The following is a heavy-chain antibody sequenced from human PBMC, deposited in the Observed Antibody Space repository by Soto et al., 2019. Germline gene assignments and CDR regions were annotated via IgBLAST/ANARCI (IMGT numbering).Heavy chain of an antibody. Sequence: QMQLVQSGPAVKKPGTSVKVSCKASGFTFTRSAVQWVRQARGQRLEWIGWIVVGSGNTNYAQKFQERVTITRDMSTSTAYMELSSLRSEDTAVYYCAAPRPYYYGSGSYWWGQGTLVTVSS. J-gene: IGHJ4*02. D-gene: IGHD3-10*01. CDR2: IVVGSGNT. CDR1: GFTFTRSA. CDR3: AAPRPYYYGSGSYW. V-gene: IGHV1-58*01.